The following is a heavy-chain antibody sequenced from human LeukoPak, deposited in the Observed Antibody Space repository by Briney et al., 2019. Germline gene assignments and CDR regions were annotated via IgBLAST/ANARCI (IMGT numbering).Heavy chain of an antibody. V-gene: IGHV3-48*01. CDR2: ISHNADTI. CDR1: GFTFSSYS. J-gene: IGHJ4*02. Sequence: GGSLRLSCAASGFTFSSYSMNWVRQAPGKGLEWIAYISHNADTIYYADSVKGRFTISRDNDKNSLFLEMENLRADDTAVYYCAKAVHLDSWGQGTLVTVSS. CDR3: AKAVHLDS.